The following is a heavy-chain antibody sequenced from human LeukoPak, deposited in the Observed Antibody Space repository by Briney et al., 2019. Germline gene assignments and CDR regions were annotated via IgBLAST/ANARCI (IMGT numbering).Heavy chain of an antibody. Sequence: GGSLRPSCAASGFTFSSSYSMNWVRQAPGKGLEWAAHISLTTTTVSYADSVKGRFTMSRDNAKNSLFLQMNSLRAEDTAVYYCARDGDWAFDYWGQGTLVTVSS. CDR3: ARDGDWAFDY. V-gene: IGHV3-48*01. CDR1: GFTFSSSYS. D-gene: IGHD2-21*02. CDR2: ISLTTTTV. J-gene: IGHJ4*02.